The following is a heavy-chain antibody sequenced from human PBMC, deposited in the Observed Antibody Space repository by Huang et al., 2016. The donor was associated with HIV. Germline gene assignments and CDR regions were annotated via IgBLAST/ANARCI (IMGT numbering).Heavy chain of an antibody. J-gene: IGHJ3*01. CDR1: GYEVGSYG. D-gene: IGHD3-22*01. CDR3: ARDTYYTDIWKRNDASFL. V-gene: IGHV1-18*01. CDR2: IGSDSRDT. Sequence: QVQLVQSGGEVKQPGASVRVSCKASGYEVGSYGMSWVRQAPGQGREWLGWIGSDSRDTRTAQKFQGRVTMTTDRSATTTYMELRSLRYDDTAVYYCARDTYYTDIWKRNDASFLWGQGTMITVYS.